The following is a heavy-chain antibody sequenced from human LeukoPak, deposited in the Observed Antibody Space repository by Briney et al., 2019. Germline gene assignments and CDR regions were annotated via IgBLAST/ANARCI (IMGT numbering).Heavy chain of an antibody. J-gene: IGHJ4*02. CDR2: IYTSGST. V-gene: IGHV4-4*07. D-gene: IGHD1-1*01. CDR3: ARTEPSGTTSH. Sequence: PSEPLSLPCPVSGGSISSYHWSWIRQPDGKGLEWIGRIYTSGSTNYNPSLKSRVTMSVDTSKNQFSLKLSSVTAADTAVYYCARTEPSGTTSHWGQGTLVTVSS. CDR1: GGSISSYH.